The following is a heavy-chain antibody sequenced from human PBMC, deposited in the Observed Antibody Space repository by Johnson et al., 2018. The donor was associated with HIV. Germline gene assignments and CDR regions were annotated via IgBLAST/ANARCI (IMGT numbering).Heavy chain of an antibody. CDR2: ISYDGSNK. J-gene: IGHJ3*02. V-gene: IGHV3-30*03. D-gene: IGHD1-26*01. Sequence: QVHLVESGGGVVQPVRSLRLSCAASGFTFSSYGMHWVRQAPGKGLECVAVISYDGSNKYYADSVKGRFTISRDNSKNTLYLQMSSLRAEDTAVYYCAREVGNAGALGIWGQGTMVTVSS. CDR1: GFTFSSYG. CDR3: AREVGNAGALGI.